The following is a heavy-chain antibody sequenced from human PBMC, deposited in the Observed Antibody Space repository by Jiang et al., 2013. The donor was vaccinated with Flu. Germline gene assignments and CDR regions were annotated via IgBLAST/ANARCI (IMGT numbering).Heavy chain of an antibody. Sequence: TLSLTCTVSGGSISSYYWSWIRQPPGKGLEWIGYIYYSGSTNXNPSLKSRVTISVDTSKNQFSLKLSSVTAADTAVYYCARRPYDFWSDEGNWFDPWGQGTLVTVSS. CDR3: ARRPYDFWSDEGNWFDP. J-gene: IGHJ5*02. CDR2: IYYSGST. V-gene: IGHV4-59*01. CDR1: GGSISSYY. D-gene: IGHD3-3*01.